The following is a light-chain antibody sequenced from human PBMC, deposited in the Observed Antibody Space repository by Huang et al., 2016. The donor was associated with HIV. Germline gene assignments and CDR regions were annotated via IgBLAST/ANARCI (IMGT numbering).Light chain of an antibody. CDR2: GAS. Sequence: EALMTQSPATLSVSPGERVTLSCRASESVGRTVAWYQQKSGQAPRLLIYGASTRGTGVPPRFSGRGSGTEFTLSISSLQSEDFAVYYCQQYNNWPPVTFGQGTRLEIK. CDR1: ESVGRT. CDR3: QQYNNWPPVT. J-gene: IGKJ5*01. V-gene: IGKV3-15*01.